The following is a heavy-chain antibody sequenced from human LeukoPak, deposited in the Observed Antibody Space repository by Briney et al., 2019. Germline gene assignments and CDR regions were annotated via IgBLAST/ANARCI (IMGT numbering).Heavy chain of an antibody. V-gene: IGHV3-21*01. D-gene: IGHD3-10*01. CDR1: GFTFSTYS. Sequence: PGGSLRLSCAASGFTFSTYSMNWVRQAPGKGLEWVSSISRNSRYIYYADSMRGRFTISRDNAKNSLYLEMNSLRAEDTAVYYCAGRGDYYGSAPFDYWGQGTLVTVSS. CDR2: ISRNSRYI. CDR3: AGRGDYYGSAPFDY. J-gene: IGHJ4*02.